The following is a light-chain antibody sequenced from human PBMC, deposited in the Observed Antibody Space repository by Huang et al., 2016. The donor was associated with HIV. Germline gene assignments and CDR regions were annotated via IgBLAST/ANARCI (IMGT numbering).Light chain of an antibody. CDR3: QQLNSYPPT. CDR1: QGISSY. J-gene: IGKJ4*01. V-gene: IGKV1-9*01. Sequence: IQLTQSPSSLSAPVGDSVTITCRASQGISSYLAWYQQKPEKAPKLLIYAASALQSGVPSRFSGSGSGTDFTLTISSLQPEDFATYFCQQLNSYPPTFGGGTKVEIK. CDR2: AAS.